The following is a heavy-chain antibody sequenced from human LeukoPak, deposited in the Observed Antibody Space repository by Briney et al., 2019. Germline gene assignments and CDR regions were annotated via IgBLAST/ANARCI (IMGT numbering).Heavy chain of an antibody. CDR2: IYYSGSP. D-gene: IGHD5-18*01. V-gene: IGHV4-59*01. J-gene: IGHJ5*02. Sequence: PSETLSLTCTVSGGFISSYYWSWIRQPPGKRLEWIGYIYYSGSPNYNPSLKSRVTISVDTSKNQFSLKLSSVTAADTAVYYCARAPGGYNYGNFLAWFDPWGQGTLVTVSS. CDR3: ARAPGGYNYGNFLAWFDP. CDR1: GGFISSYY.